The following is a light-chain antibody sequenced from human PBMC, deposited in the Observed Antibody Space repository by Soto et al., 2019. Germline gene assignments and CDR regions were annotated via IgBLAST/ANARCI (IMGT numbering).Light chain of an antibody. V-gene: IGLV2-14*03. J-gene: IGLJ2*01. CDR2: DVS. Sequence: QSALTQPASVSGSPGQSITISCTGTSSDVGAYNFVSWFQQHPGKAPKLMIYDVSNRPSGVSNRFSGSKSGNTASLTISGLQAEDEADYYCISYTTPDTPVFGGGTKLTVL. CDR3: ISYTTPDTPV. CDR1: SSDVGAYNF.